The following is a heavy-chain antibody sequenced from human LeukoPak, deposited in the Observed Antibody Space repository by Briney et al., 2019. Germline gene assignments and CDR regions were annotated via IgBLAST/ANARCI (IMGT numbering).Heavy chain of an antibody. V-gene: IGHV3-33*06. CDR2: IWYDGSNK. Sequence: GGSLRLSCAASGFTFSSYGMHWVRQAPGKGLEWVAVIWYDGSNKYYADSVKGRFTISRDNSKNTLYLQMNSLRAEDTAVYYCAKPPLLRFLEWIANIDYWGQGTLVTVSS. J-gene: IGHJ4*02. CDR3: AKPPLLRFLEWIANIDY. CDR1: GFTFSSYG. D-gene: IGHD3-3*01.